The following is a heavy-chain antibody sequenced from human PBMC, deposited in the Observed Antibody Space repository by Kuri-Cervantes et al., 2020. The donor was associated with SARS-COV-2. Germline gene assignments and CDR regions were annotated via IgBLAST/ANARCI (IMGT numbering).Heavy chain of an antibody. Sequence: GEFLKISWAASGFTFRNAWMSWVRPAPGKGLEWVSSITRSSGYIFYADSLKGRFTISRDNAKNSLYLQMNSLRAEDTAVYYCARSPGDGDYDPFDYWGQGTLVTVSS. CDR1: GFTFRNAW. J-gene: IGHJ4*02. CDR2: ITRSSGYI. V-gene: IGHV3-21*01. D-gene: IGHD4-17*01. CDR3: ARSPGDGDYDPFDY.